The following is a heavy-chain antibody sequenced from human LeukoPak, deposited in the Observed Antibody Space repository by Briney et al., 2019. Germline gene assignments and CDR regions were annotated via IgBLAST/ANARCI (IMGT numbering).Heavy chain of an antibody. CDR3: AKTRGGNPRYYFDY. V-gene: IGHV3-23*01. CDR2: VSGTGDFI. J-gene: IGHJ4*01. Sequence: GGSLRLSCAASGFTFTNPAMGWVRQAPGKGLEWVSVVSGTGDFIYYGDSVKGRFTISRDNSKNTLYLHMGSLRAEDTAFYYCAKTRGGNPRYYFDYWGHGTLVTVSS. CDR1: GFTFTNPA. D-gene: IGHD4-23*01.